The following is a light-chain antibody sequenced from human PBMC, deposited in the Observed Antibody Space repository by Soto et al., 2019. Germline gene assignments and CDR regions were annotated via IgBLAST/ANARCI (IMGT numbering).Light chain of an antibody. CDR1: SSDVGDYNY. V-gene: IGLV2-8*01. J-gene: IGLJ2*01. CDR2: EVS. CDR3: SSTAGSNNLV. Sequence: QSALTQPPSASGTPGQSVTIPCTGTSSDVGDYNYVSWYQQHPGKAPKLMIYEVSRRPSGVPDRFSGYKSGNTASLTVSGLQAEDEADYYCSSTAGSNNLVFGGGTKVTVL.